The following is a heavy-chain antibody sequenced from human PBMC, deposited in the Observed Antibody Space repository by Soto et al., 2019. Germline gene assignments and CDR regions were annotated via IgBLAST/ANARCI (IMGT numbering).Heavy chain of an antibody. CDR1: GFTFTNYA. J-gene: IGHJ4*02. CDR2: SSGSGSGGST. CDR3: AKDRDDYRSYVFDY. D-gene: IGHD4-4*01. V-gene: IGHV3-23*01. Sequence: EVQLLESGGGLVQPGGSLRLSCAASGFTFTNYAMTWVRQAPGKGLEWVSISSGSGSGGSTNYADSVKGRFTISRDNSKNTLYLQINSLRVEDTAVYYCAKDRDDYRSYVFDYWGQGTLVTVSS.